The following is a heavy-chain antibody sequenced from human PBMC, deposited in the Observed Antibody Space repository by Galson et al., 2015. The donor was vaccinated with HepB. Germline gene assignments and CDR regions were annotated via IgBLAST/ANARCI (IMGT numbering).Heavy chain of an antibody. J-gene: IGHJ4*02. CDR3: ASRGRGRGVIKSPEFDY. CDR2: IYYSGST. Sequence: SETLSLTCTVSGGSISSSSYYWGWIRQPPGKGLEWIGSIYYSGSTYYNPSLKSRVTISVDTSKNQFSLKLSSVTAADTAVYYCASRGRGRGVIKSPEFDYWGQGTLVTVSS. CDR1: GGSISSSSYY. V-gene: IGHV4-39*01. D-gene: IGHD3-10*01.